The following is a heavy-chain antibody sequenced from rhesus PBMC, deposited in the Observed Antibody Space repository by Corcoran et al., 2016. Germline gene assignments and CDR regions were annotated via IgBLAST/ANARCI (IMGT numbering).Heavy chain of an antibody. CDR1: GFTFSTHW. Sequence: EVRLVESGGGLAKPGGYLRLSCAASGFTFSTHWMHWVRQAPGKGLEWISGIDNTGSSTYYADSVKGRFTISRENAKSTLYLQMDGMRAEDTAVYYCAGTPAEEDYWGQGVLVTVSS. CDR2: IDNTGSST. D-gene: IGHD2-39*02. J-gene: IGHJ4*01. CDR3: AGTPAEEDY. V-gene: IGHV3-14*01.